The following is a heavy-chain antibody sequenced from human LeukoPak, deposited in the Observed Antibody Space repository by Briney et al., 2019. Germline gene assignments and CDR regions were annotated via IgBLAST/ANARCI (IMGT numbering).Heavy chain of an antibody. CDR3: VKDPRARYFDWLPHGY. V-gene: IGHV3-23*01. CDR2: ISGSGGST. Sequence: GGSLRLSCAASGFTFSSYAMSWVRQAPGKGLEWVSAISGSGGSTYYADSVKGRFTISRDNSKNTLYLQMNSLRAEDTAVYYCVKDPRARYFDWLPHGYWGQGTLVTVSS. J-gene: IGHJ4*02. CDR1: GFTFSSYA. D-gene: IGHD3-9*01.